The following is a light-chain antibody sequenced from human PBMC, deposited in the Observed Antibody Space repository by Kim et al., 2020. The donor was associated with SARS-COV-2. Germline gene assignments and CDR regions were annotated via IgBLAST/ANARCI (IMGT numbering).Light chain of an antibody. CDR2: DAS. Sequence: DIQMTQSPSTLSASVGDRVTITCRASQSISSWLAWYQQKPGKAPKLLIYDASSLESGVPSRFSGSGSGTEFTLTISSLQPDDFATYYCQQYKSLRTFGQGTKVYIK. V-gene: IGKV1-5*01. CDR1: QSISSW. CDR3: QQYKSLRT. J-gene: IGKJ1*01.